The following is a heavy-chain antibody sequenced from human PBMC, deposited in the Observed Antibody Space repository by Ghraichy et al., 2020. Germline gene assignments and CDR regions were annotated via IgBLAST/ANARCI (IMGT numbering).Heavy chain of an antibody. CDR2: IDNSGNT. Sequence: SETLSLTCSVSGGSMNSGAYYWSWIRQHPGEGPEWIGYIDNSGNTYYHPSLKSRVSMSVDTSKNQFSLNLTSVTAADTATYYCARDTPMTIFGVVRSYYMDVLGTGTTVIVSS. D-gene: IGHD3-3*01. V-gene: IGHV4-31*03. J-gene: IGHJ6*03. CDR1: GGSMNSGAYY. CDR3: ARDTPMTIFGVVRSYYMDV.